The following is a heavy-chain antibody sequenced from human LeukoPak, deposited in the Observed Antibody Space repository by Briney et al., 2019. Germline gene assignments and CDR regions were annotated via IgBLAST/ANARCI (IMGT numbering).Heavy chain of an antibody. J-gene: IGHJ4*02. CDR2: INRDGSST. D-gene: IGHD4-17*01. CDR3: AREDYESYYFDY. Sequence: GGSLRLSCAASGFTFSSYWMHWVRQAPGKGLVRVSRINRDGSSTSYADSVKGRFIISRDNAKNTLHLHMNSLRAEDTAVYYCAREDYESYYFDYWGQGTPVTVSS. V-gene: IGHV3-74*01. CDR1: GFTFSSYW.